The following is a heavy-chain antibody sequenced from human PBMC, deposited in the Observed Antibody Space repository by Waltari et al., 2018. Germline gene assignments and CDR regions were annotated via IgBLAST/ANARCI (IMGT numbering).Heavy chain of an antibody. Sequence: VQLLDSGRRGVLPGTSMRISCDVPGFSVRNYVMHWVRQPPGKGVEWMGLILYDGSDKYSEDSVKGRFTISRDEAKNTVYLQIISRRGEDTAVYYCARVLGISNFDYWGQGALVTVSS. V-gene: IGHV3-30-3*01. CDR3: ARVLGISNFDY. CDR1: GFSVRNYV. CDR2: ILYDGSDK. J-gene: IGHJ4*02.